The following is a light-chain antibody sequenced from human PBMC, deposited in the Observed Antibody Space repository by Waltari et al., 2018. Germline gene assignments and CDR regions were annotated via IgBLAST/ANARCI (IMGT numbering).Light chain of an antibody. CDR1: SSDVGRYNY. CDR2: DVS. CDR3: CSYAGSYTYV. V-gene: IGLV2-11*01. Sequence: QSALTQTRSVSGSPGQSVTISCTGTSSDVGRYNYVSWYQQLPGKAPKLMIYDVSKRPSGVPDRFSGSKSGNTASLTISGLQAEDEADYYCCSYAGSYTYVFGTGTKVTVL. J-gene: IGLJ1*01.